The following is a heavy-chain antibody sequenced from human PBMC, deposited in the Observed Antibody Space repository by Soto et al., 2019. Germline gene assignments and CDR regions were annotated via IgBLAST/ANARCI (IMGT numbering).Heavy chain of an antibody. J-gene: IGHJ4*02. D-gene: IGHD3-16*01. Sequence: GSLRLSCAVSGXNLRSYCMSWVRQAPGKGLEWVASIKEDGSEIYYLQSVRGRFAISRDSAGNALQLAMNYLSAEDTATYFCARDIGFDYVNWGQGTLGTVSS. CDR1: GXNLRSYC. V-gene: IGHV3-7*01. CDR3: ARDIGFDYVN. CDR2: IKEDGSEI.